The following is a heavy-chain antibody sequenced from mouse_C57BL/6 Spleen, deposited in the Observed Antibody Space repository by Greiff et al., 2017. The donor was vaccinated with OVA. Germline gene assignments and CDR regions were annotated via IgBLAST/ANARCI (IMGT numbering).Heavy chain of an antibody. D-gene: IGHD1-1*01. CDR3: ARDLRSYAMDY. CDR2: ISDGGSYT. CDR1: GFTFSSYA. J-gene: IGHJ4*01. Sequence: VQLKESGGGLVKPGGSLKLSCAASGFTFSSYAMSWVRQTPEKRLEWVATISDGGSYTYYPDNVKGRFTISRDNAKNNLYLQMSHLKSEDTAMYYCARDLRSYAMDYWGQGTSVTVSS. V-gene: IGHV5-4*01.